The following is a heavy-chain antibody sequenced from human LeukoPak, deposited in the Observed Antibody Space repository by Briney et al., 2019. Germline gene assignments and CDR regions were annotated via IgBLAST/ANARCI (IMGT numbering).Heavy chain of an antibody. V-gene: IGHV4-34*01. CDR2: INHSGST. Sequence: PSETLSLTCAVYGGSFSGYYWSWIRQPPGKGLEWIGEINHSGSTNYNPSLKSRVTISVDTSKNQFSLKLSSVTAADTAVYYCARGRCRDSSGYYWSYYYYYGMDVWGQGTTVTVSS. D-gene: IGHD3-22*01. J-gene: IGHJ6*02. CDR3: ARGRCRDSSGYYWSYYYYYGMDV. CDR1: GGSFSGYY.